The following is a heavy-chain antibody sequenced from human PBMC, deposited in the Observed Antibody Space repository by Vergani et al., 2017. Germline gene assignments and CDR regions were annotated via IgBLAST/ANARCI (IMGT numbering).Heavy chain of an antibody. J-gene: IGHJ4*02. D-gene: IGHD3-16*01. V-gene: IGHV3-23*01. Sequence: EVQLLESGGGLVQPGGSLRLSCAASGFTFSSYAMSWVRQAPGKELEWVSSITASGGASYYSDSVRGRFTISRDNSKNTVYLQMSSLRAEDTAMYYCARSFYTTVVLFDCWGQGTLVTVSS. CDR1: GFTFSSYA. CDR3: ARSFYTTVVLFDC. CDR2: ITASGGAS.